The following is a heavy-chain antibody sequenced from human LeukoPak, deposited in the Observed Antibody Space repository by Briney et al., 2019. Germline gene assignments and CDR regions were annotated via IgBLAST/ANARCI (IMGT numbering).Heavy chain of an antibody. V-gene: IGHV4-39*07. CDR2: IYYSGST. CDR1: GGSISSSSYY. CDR3: ARDGGYSSSWYQKGRSWFDP. J-gene: IGHJ5*02. Sequence: SETLSLTCTVSGGSISSSSYYWGWIRQPPGKGLEWIGSIYYSGSTYYNPSLKSRVTISVDTAKNQFSLKMSPVTAADTAVYYCARDGGYSSSWYQKGRSWFDPWGQGTLVTVSS. D-gene: IGHD6-13*01.